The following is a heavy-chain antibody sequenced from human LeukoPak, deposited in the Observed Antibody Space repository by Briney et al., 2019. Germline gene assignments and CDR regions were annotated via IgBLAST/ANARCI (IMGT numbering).Heavy chain of an antibody. CDR1: GFNFRSSW. Sequence: GGSLRLSCAASGFNFRSSWMYWVRQVPGKGLVWVARMNSDGSDTAHADSVKGRFTISRDNSKNTLYLQMNSLRAEDTAVYYCARPSDILTGYWSIDYWGQGTLVTVSS. J-gene: IGHJ4*02. CDR2: MNSDGSDT. V-gene: IGHV3-74*01. CDR3: ARPSDILTGYWSIDY. D-gene: IGHD3-9*01.